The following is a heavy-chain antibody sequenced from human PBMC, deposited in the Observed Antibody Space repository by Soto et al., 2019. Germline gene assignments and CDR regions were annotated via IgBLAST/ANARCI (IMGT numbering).Heavy chain of an antibody. D-gene: IGHD3-9*01. CDR3: ARISDILTGYYYYYGMDV. CDR2: IFSNDEK. J-gene: IGHJ6*02. CDR1: GFSLSNARMG. V-gene: IGHV2-26*01. Sequence: GSGPTLVNPTETLTLTCTVSGFSLSNARMGVSWIRQPPGKALEGLAHIFSNDEKCYNTSLKSRLTISKYTSKSQVVLTMPNMDPVDTATYYCARISDILTGYYYYYGMDVWGQGTTVTVSS.